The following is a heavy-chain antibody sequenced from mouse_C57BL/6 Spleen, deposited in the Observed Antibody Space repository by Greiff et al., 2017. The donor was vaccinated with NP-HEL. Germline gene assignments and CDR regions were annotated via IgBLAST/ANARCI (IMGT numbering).Heavy chain of an antibody. CDR2: INPNNGGT. V-gene: IGHV1-22*01. Sequence: EVKLMESGPELVKPGASVKMSCKASGYTFTDYNMHWVKQSHGKSLEWIGYINPNNGGTSYNQKFKGKATLTVNKSSSTAYMELRSLTSEDSAVYYCARGSIYYGNDFDYWGQGTTLTVSS. CDR3: ARGSIYYGNDFDY. J-gene: IGHJ2*01. CDR1: GYTFTDYN. D-gene: IGHD2-1*01.